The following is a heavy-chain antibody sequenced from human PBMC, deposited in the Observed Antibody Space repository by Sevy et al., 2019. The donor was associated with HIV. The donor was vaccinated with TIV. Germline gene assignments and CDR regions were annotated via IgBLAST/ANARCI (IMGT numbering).Heavy chain of an antibody. CDR3: ARDPDEYSSSLNGMYV. CDR1: GYTFTASY. J-gene: IGHJ6*02. CDR2: INLNSGGT. D-gene: IGHD6-6*01. Sequence: ASVKVSCKASGYTFTASYMHWVRQAPGQGLEWMGWINLNSGGTDYAQKFQGRVTMTRDTSISTTYMELTRLTSDDTAVYYCARDPDEYSSSLNGMYVWGQGTSVTVSS. V-gene: IGHV1-2*02.